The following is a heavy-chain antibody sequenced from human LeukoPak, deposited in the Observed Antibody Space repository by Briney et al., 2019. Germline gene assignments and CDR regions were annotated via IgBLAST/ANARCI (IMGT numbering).Heavy chain of an antibody. CDR2: SSDNGGSA. Sequence: PGGSLRLSXAGSGFTFEDYALHWVRQVPGKGLDWVSVSSDNGGSAFYADSVKGRFTVSRDNDKDSLYLQMNSLGPDDTAVYYCAKAGLRRLDGYNYGNGYWFFDLWGRGTQVSVSS. CDR3: AKAGLRRLDGYNYGNGYWFFDL. CDR1: GFTFEDYA. D-gene: IGHD5-24*01. V-gene: IGHV3-43*02. J-gene: IGHJ2*01.